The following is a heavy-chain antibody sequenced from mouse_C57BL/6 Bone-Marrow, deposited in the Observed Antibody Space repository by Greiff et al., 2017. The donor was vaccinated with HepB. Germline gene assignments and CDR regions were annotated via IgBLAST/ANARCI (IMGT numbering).Heavy chain of an antibody. J-gene: IGHJ2*01. CDR3: ARGYYVYYFDY. D-gene: IGHD1-1*02. V-gene: IGHV1-42*01. CDR1: GYSFTGYY. Sequence: EVKLVESGPELVKPGASVKISCKASGYSFTGYYMNWVKQSPEKSLEWIGEINPSTGGTTYNQKFKAKATLTVDKSSSTAYMQLKSLTSEDSAVYYCARGYYVYYFDYWGQGTTLTVSS. CDR2: INPSTGGT.